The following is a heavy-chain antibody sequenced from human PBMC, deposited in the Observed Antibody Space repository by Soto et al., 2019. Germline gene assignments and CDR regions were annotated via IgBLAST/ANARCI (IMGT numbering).Heavy chain of an antibody. CDR3: TVGGAGHPFDY. CDR2: IHYSGST. J-gene: IGHJ4*02. V-gene: IGHV4-59*11. D-gene: IGHD3-16*01. CDR1: GVSITSHY. Sequence: QVQLQESGPGLVKPSETLSLTCTVSGVSITSHYWTWIRQPPGKGLEWIGNIHYSGSTNYSPSLKGRVIISVDTSENQSSLKLSSVTTADTAVYYCTVGGAGHPFDYWGQRTLVTVSS.